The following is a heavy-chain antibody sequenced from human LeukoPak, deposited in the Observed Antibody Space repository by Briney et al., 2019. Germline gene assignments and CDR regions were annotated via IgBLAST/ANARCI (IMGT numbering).Heavy chain of an antibody. Sequence: GGSLRLSCAASGFTFSSYAMSWVRQAPGKGLEWVAVISYDGSNKYYADSVKGRFTISRDNSKNTLYLQMNSLRAEDTAVYYCAHSSSSEDYFDYWGQGTLVTVSS. CDR3: AHSSSSEDYFDY. D-gene: IGHD6-6*01. CDR2: ISYDGSNK. CDR1: GFTFSSYA. J-gene: IGHJ4*02. V-gene: IGHV3-30*03.